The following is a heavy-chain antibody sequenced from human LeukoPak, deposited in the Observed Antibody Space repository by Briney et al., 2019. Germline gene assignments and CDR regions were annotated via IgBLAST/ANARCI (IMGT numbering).Heavy chain of an antibody. D-gene: IGHD3-10*01. J-gene: IGHJ4*02. CDR1: GFTFSRYA. CDR2: ISYDGSNK. CDR3: ARDVWFGEFAIDY. Sequence: GGSLRLSCAASGFTFSRYAMHWVRQAPGKGLEWVAVISYDGSNKYYADSVKGRFTISRDNSKNTLYLQTNSLRAEDTAVYYCARDVWFGEFAIDYWGQGTLVTVSS. V-gene: IGHV3-30*04.